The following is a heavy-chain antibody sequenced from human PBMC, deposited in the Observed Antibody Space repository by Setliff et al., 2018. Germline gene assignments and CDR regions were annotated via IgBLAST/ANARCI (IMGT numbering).Heavy chain of an antibody. J-gene: IGHJ6*03. D-gene: IGHD2-2*01. Sequence: TSETLSLTCGVYGGSFSDHYWSWIRQPPGKGLEWLGEINHRGNTNYRPSLKSRITISVDTSKKQFSLKLSSVTAADTALYYCARGVLVNSFSSSHYMDVWAKGATVTVSS. CDR3: ARGVLVNSFSSSHYMDV. V-gene: IGHV4-34*01. CDR1: GGSFSDHY. CDR2: INHRGNT.